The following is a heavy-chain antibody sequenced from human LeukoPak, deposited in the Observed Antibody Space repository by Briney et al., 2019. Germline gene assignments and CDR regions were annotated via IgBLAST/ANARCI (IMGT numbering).Heavy chain of an antibody. V-gene: IGHV5-51*01. CDR3: ARHHYDYVWGSYRHFDY. J-gene: IGHJ4*02. CDR2: IYPGDSDT. Sequence: PGESLKISCKGSGYSFTSYWIGWVRQMPGKGLEWMGIIYPGDSDTRYSPSFQGQVTISADKSISTAYLQSSRLKASDTAMYYCARHHYDYVWGSYRHFDYWGQGTLVTVSS. D-gene: IGHD3-16*02. CDR1: GYSFTSYW.